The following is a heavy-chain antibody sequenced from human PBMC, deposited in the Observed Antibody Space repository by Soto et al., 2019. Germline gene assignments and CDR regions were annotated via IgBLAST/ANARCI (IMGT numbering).Heavy chain of an antibody. J-gene: IGHJ4*02. CDR2: IYSGGST. CDR3: ASAYESSGYFYY. V-gene: IGHV3-53*01. CDR1: GFTVSSNY. D-gene: IGHD3-22*01. Sequence: GGSLRLSCAASGFTVSSNYMSWVRQAPGKGLEWVSVIYSGGSTYYADSVKGRFTVSRDNSKNTVYLQMNSLRAEDTAVYYCASAYESSGYFYYWGQGTLVTVSS.